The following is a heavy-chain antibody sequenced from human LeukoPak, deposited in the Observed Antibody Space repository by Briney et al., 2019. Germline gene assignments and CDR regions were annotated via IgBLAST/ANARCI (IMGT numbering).Heavy chain of an antibody. CDR1: GFTFSSYA. CDR2: ISYDGSNK. Sequence: GGSLRLSCAAPGFTFSSYAMHWVRQAPGKGLEWVAVISYDGSNKYYADSVKGRFTISRDNSKNTLYLQMNSLRAEDTAVYYCATGDSSGYSFDYWGQGTLVTVSS. V-gene: IGHV3-30-3*01. CDR3: ATGDSSGYSFDY. J-gene: IGHJ4*02. D-gene: IGHD3-22*01.